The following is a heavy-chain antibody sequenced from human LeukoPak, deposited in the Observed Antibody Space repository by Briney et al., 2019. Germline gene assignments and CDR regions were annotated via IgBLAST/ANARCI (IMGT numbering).Heavy chain of an antibody. Sequence: GASVKVSCKASGGTFSSYAISWVRQAPGQGLEWMGGTIPIFGTANYAQKFQGRVTITADKSTSTAYMELSSLRSEDTAVYYCALSWGYSYGYDYWGQGTLVTVSS. CDR2: TIPIFGTA. CDR3: ALSWGYSYGYDY. CDR1: GGTFSSYA. D-gene: IGHD5-18*01. V-gene: IGHV1-69*06. J-gene: IGHJ4*02.